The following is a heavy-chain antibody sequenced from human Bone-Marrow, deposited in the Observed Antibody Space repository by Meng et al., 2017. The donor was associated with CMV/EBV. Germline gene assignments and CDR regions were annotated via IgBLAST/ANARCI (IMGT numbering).Heavy chain of an antibody. CDR3: ARVRYQNCSGGSCYSERFDY. CDR1: SYG. J-gene: IGHJ4*02. V-gene: IGHV3-33*01. CDR2: IWYDGSNK. D-gene: IGHD2-15*01. Sequence: SYGMEWVSQDPGKGLEWGAVIWYDGSNKYYADSVKGRFTISRDNSKNTLYLQMNSLRAEDTAVYYCARVRYQNCSGGSCYSERFDYWGQGTLVTVSS.